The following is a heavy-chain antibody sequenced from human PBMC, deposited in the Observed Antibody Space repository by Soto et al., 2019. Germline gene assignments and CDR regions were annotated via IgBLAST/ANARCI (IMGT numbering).Heavy chain of an antibody. CDR2: ISYDGSNK. V-gene: IGHV3-30*18. J-gene: IGHJ4*02. D-gene: IGHD5-18*01. Sequence: PGGSLRLSCAASGFTFSSYGMHWVRQAPGKGLEWVAVISYDGSNKYYADSVKGRFTISRDNSKNTLYLQMNSLRAEDTAVYYCAKSGYSYGRPFDYWAQGSLVPVSS. CDR3: AKSGYSYGRPFDY. CDR1: GFTFSSYG.